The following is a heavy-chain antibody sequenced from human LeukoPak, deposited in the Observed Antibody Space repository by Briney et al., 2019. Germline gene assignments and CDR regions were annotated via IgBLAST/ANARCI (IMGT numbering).Heavy chain of an antibody. CDR1: GFTLSSYA. D-gene: IGHD6-19*01. Sequence: GGSLRLSCVASGFTLSSYAMSWVRQAPGKGLEWVSYISSSGSTIYYADSVKGRFTISRDNAKNSLYLQMNSLRAEDTAVYYCAGDLSSGWRHDVFDIWGQGTMVTVSS. CDR3: AGDLSSGWRHDVFDI. CDR2: ISSSGSTI. V-gene: IGHV3-48*04. J-gene: IGHJ3*02.